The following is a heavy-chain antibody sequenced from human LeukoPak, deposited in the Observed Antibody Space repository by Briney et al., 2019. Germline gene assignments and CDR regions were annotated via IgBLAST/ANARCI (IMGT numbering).Heavy chain of an antibody. CDR1: GGPISSSSNC. V-gene: IGHV4-39*01. D-gene: IGHD6-13*01. CDR2: LYYSGNT. CDR3: ARGGLYSSSWYI. Sequence: SETLSLTCTVSGGPISSSSNCWGWIRQPPGKGLEWIGSLYYSGNTHYNPSLKSRVTISVDTSRNQFSLKLTSVTAADTAVYYCARGGLYSSSWYIWGQGTLVTVSS. J-gene: IGHJ4*02.